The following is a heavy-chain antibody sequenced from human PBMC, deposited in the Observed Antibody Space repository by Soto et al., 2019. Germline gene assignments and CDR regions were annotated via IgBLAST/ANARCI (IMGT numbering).Heavy chain of an antibody. J-gene: IGHJ4*02. V-gene: IGHV2-5*02. CDR3: AHLTSENRYFSAGYFDY. Sequence: QITLKESGPTLVKPTQTLTLTCAFSEVSLSPTSMGVGWLRRPPGKALEWVALIYWDDELRSSPSLKSRVSITKDTSKNHVLLTMTNMDPVDTATYYCAHLTSENRYFSAGYFDYWGQGTPVTVSS. CDR2: IYWDDEL. CDR1: EVSLSPTSMG. D-gene: IGHD4-17*01.